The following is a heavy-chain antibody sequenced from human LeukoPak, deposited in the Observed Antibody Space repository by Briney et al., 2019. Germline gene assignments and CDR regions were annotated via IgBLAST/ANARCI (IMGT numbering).Heavy chain of an antibody. D-gene: IGHD3-16*01. Sequence: SGGSLRLSCAASGFILSTYAMNWVRQAPGKGLECVSTISGSGKNTYYADSVKGRFTISRDNSKNTLHLQMISLRAEDTAVYYCARDQGAWGYGYNFDYWGQGTLVTVSS. CDR3: ARDQGAWGYGYNFDY. CDR1: GFILSTYA. V-gene: IGHV3-23*01. J-gene: IGHJ4*02. CDR2: ISGSGKNT.